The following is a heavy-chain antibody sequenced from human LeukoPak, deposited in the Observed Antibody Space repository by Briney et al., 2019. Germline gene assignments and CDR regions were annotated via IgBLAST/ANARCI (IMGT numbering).Heavy chain of an antibody. CDR3: ARADGSGSYYNPLGLLDI. J-gene: IGHJ3*02. Sequence: GASVKVSCKASGYTFTSYGISWVRQAPGQGLEWMGRIIPILGIANYAQKFQGRVTITADKSTSTAYMELSSLRSEDTAVYYCARADGSGSYYNPLGLLDIWGQGTMVTVSS. CDR1: GYTFTSYG. CDR2: IIPILGIA. V-gene: IGHV1-69*04. D-gene: IGHD3-10*01.